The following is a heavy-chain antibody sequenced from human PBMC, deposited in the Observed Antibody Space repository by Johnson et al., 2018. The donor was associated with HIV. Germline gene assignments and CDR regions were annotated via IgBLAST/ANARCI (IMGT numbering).Heavy chain of an antibody. D-gene: IGHD2-2*01. J-gene: IGHJ3*02. CDR1: GFTFSNFA. CDR3: ARDRGSMPAVAFDI. V-gene: IGHV3-66*02. CDR2: IYSGGNT. Sequence: VQLVESGGGLVKPGRSLRLSCAASGFTFSNFALHWVRQAPGKGLEWVSVIYSGGNTYYADSVKGRFSISRDNSKNTVYLQMNSLRPEDTAVYYCARDRGSMPAVAFDIWGQGTMVTVSS.